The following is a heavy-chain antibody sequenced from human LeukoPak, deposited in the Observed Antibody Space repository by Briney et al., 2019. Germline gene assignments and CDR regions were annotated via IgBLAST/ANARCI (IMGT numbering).Heavy chain of an antibody. CDR3: AKSPLGGSYYAFDY. J-gene: IGHJ4*02. CDR1: GFTFSSYG. D-gene: IGHD1-26*01. CDR2: ISGSGGST. V-gene: IGHV3-23*01. Sequence: RPGGSLRLSCAASGFTFSSYGMSWVRQAPGKGLEWVPAISGSGGSTYYADSVKGRFTISRDNSKNTLYLQMNSLRAEDTAVYYCAKSPLGGSYYAFDYWGQGTLVTVSS.